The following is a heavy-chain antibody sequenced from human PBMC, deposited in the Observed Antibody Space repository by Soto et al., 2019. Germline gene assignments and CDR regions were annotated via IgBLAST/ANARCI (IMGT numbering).Heavy chain of an antibody. CDR2: IYYSGST. CDR1: GGSISSYY. CDR3: ARDMYYYDSSGYYYGMDV. J-gene: IGHJ6*02. V-gene: IGHV4-59*01. D-gene: IGHD3-22*01. Sequence: LSLTCTVSGGSISSYYWSWIRQPPGKGLEWIGYIYYSGSTNYNPSLKSRVTISVDTSKNQFSLKLSSVTAADTAVYYCARDMYYYDSSGYYYGMDVWGQGTTVTVSS.